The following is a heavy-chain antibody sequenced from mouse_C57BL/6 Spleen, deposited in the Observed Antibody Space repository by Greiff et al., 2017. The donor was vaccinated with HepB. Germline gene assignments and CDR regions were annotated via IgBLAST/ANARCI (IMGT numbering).Heavy chain of an antibody. J-gene: IGHJ4*01. V-gene: IGHV1-69*01. CDR2: IDPSDSYT. CDR1: GYTFTSYW. D-gene: IGHD2-4*01. CDR3: ARGMITTVYYYAMDY. Sequence: QVQLQQPGAELVMPGASVKLSCKASGYTFTSYWMHWVKQRPGQGLEWIGEIDPSDSYTNYNQKFKGKSTLTVDKSSSTAYMQLSSLTSEDSAVYYCARGMITTVYYYAMDYWGQGTSGTVSS.